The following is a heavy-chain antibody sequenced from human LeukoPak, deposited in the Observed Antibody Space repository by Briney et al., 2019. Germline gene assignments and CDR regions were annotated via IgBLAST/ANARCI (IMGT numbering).Heavy chain of an antibody. Sequence: TGGSLRLSCAASGFTFDDYAMHWVRQAPGKGLEWVSLISGDGGSTYYADSVKGRFTISRDNSKNSLYLQMNSLRTEDTALYYCAKDYYYDSSSQDAFDIWGQGTMVTVSS. CDR1: GFTFDDYA. V-gene: IGHV3-43*02. CDR3: AKDYYYDSSSQDAFDI. J-gene: IGHJ3*02. CDR2: ISGDGGST. D-gene: IGHD3-22*01.